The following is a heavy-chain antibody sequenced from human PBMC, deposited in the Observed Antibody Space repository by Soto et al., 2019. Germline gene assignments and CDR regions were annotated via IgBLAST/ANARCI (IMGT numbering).Heavy chain of an antibody. J-gene: IGHJ6*02. D-gene: IGHD3-16*01. V-gene: IGHV4-59*01. CDR2: IYYSGST. CDR1: GGSISSYY. CDR3: ARVPSPFDYYNATDF. Sequence: SKALSLTCTVSGGSISSYYWSWIRQPPGKGLEWIGYIYYSGSTNYNPSLKSRVTISVDTSKNQFSLKLSSVTAADTAVYFCARVPSPFDYYNATDFWGQGTTVTV.